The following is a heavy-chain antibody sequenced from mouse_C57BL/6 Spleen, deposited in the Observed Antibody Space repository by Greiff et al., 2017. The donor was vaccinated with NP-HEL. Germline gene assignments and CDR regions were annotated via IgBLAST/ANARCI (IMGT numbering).Heavy chain of an antibody. CDR2: ISNGGGST. D-gene: IGHD3-2*02. V-gene: IGHV5-12*01. CDR3: ARSDSSGQAWFAY. Sequence: EVKLMESGGGLVQPGGSLKLSCAASGFTFSDYYMYWVRQTPEKRLEWVAYISNGGGSTYYPDTVKGRFTISRDNAKNTLYLQMSRLKSEDTAMYYCARSDSSGQAWFAYWGQGTLVTVSA. J-gene: IGHJ3*01. CDR1: GFTFSDYY.